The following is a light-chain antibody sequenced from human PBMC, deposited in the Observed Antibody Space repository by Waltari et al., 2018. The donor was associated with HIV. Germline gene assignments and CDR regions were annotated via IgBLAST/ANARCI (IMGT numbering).Light chain of an antibody. CDR3: ASYGGTNDLV. CDR2: EVT. J-gene: IGLJ3*02. V-gene: IGLV2-8*01. CDR1: SSDIGGYNY. Sequence: LTQPPSASGSPGQSVAISCTGTSSDIGGYNYVSWYQQHPGKAPKLMIFEVTKRPSGVPDRFSGAKSGNTASLTVSGLQAEDEADYYCASYGGTNDLVFGGGTKLTVL.